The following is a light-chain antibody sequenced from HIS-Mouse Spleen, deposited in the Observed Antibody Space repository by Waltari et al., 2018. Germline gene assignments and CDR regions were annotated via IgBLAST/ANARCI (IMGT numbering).Light chain of an antibody. CDR3: YSTDSSGNHRV. CDR1: ALPKKY. V-gene: IGLV3-10*01. J-gene: IGLJ2*01. Sequence: SYELTQPPSVSVSPGQTARITCSGDALPKKYAYWYQQKSGQDPVLVIYEDSKRPSGIPERFTGSSSATMATLTISGAQVEDEADYYCYSTDSSGNHRVFGGGTKLTVL. CDR2: EDS.